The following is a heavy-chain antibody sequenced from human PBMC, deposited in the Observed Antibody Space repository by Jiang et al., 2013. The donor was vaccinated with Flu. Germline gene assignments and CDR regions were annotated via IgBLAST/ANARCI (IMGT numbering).Heavy chain of an antibody. CDR3: ARQTGYSSSWELLH. D-gene: IGHD6-13*01. Sequence: GVVQPGRSLRLSCAASGFTFSSYAMHWVRQAPGKGLEWVAVISYDGSNKYYADSVKGRFTISRDNPRNTLYLQMNTLRAEDTALYYCARQTGYSSSWELLHWGQGTLVTVSS. CDR1: GFTFSSYA. CDR2: ISYDGSNK. V-gene: IGHV3-30*04. J-gene: IGHJ1*01.